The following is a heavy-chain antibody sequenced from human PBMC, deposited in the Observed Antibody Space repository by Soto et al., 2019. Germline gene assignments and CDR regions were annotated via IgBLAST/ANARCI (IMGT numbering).Heavy chain of an antibody. J-gene: IGHJ4*02. D-gene: IGHD4-17*01. Sequence: LTCTVSGGSISSYYWSWIRQPPGKGLEWIGYIYYSGSTNYNPSLKSRVTISVDTSKNQFSLKLSSVTAADTAVYYCARWGDYGGLYYFDYWGLGTLVTVSS. V-gene: IGHV4-59*01. CDR1: GGSISSYY. CDR2: IYYSGST. CDR3: ARWGDYGGLYYFDY.